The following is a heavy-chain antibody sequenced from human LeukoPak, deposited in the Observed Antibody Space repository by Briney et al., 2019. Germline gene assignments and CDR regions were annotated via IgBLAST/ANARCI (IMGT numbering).Heavy chain of an antibody. Sequence: GGSLRLSCAASGFTFSSYEMNWVRQAPGKGLEWVSYISSSGSTIYYADSVKGRFTIARDDSKNTLYLQMNSLRAEDTAVYYCARDPNRHYGFTYYFDYWGQGTLVTVSS. CDR3: ARDPNRHYGFTYYFDY. D-gene: IGHD3-10*01. CDR2: ISSSGSTI. V-gene: IGHV3-48*03. J-gene: IGHJ4*02. CDR1: GFTFSSYE.